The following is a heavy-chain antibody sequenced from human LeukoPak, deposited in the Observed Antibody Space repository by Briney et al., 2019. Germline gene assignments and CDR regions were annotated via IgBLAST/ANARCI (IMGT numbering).Heavy chain of an antibody. CDR3: ARVRKFTWIQPDIMGY. CDR2: ISAYNGNT. CDR1: GYTFTSYG. J-gene: IGHJ4*02. D-gene: IGHD5-18*01. V-gene: IGHV1-18*01. Sequence: GASVKVSCKASGYTFTSYGISWVRQAPGQGLEWMGWISAYNGNTNYAQKLQGRVTMTTDTSTSTAYMELRSLRSDDTAVYYCARVRKFTWIQPDIMGYWGQGTLVTVSS.